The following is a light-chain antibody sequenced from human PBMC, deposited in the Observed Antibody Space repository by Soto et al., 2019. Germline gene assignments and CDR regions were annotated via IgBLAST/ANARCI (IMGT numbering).Light chain of an antibody. CDR1: SSDFGNYDR. J-gene: IGLJ2*01. CDR2: EVS. CDR3: ASYTSSSTLL. Sequence: QSALTQPPSVSGSPGQSVTISCTGTSSDFGNYDRVSWYQQPPGTAPKLIIYEVSNRPSGVPDRFSGSKSANTASLTISGLQAEDEADYYCASYTSSSTLLFGGGTKLTVL. V-gene: IGLV2-18*02.